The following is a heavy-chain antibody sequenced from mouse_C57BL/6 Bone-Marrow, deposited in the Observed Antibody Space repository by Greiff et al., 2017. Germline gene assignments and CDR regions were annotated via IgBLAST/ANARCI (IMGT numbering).Heavy chain of an antibody. CDR3: ARHYYRGRFYCYFDV. V-gene: IGHV1-55*01. CDR1: GYTFTSYW. J-gene: IGHJ1*03. Sequence: QVQLQQPGAELVKPGASVKMSCKASGYTFTSYWITWVKQRPGQGLEWIGDIYPGSGSTNYNEKFKSKATLTVDTSSSTAYMQLSSLTSEDSAVYYCARHYYRGRFYCYFDVWGTGTTVTVSA. CDR2: IYPGSGST. D-gene: IGHD1-1*01.